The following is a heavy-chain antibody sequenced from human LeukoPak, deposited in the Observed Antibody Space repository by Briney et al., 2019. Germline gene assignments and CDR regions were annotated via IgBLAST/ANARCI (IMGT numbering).Heavy chain of an antibody. V-gene: IGHV3-30-3*01. CDR3: ARALLRYFDWLPIDY. D-gene: IGHD3-9*01. J-gene: IGHJ4*02. CDR1: GFAFSSYA. CDR2: ISYDGSNK. Sequence: GGPLRLSCAASGFAFSSYAMHWVRQAPGKGLEWVAVISYDGSNKYYADSVKGRFTISRDNSKNTLYLQMNSLRAEDTAVYYCARALLRYFDWLPIDYWGQGTLVTVSS.